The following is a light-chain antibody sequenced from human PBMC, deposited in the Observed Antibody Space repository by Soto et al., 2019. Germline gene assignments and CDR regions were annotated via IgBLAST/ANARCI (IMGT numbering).Light chain of an antibody. CDR2: GAS. Sequence: EIVLTQSPGTLSLSPGERDTLSCSASQSVSSSYLAWYQQTPGQAPRLLIYGASSRGTGIPDRFSGSGPGTDFTLTISRLEAEDFAVYYCQQYGSSAWTFGQGTKVEIK. J-gene: IGKJ1*01. CDR1: QSVSSSY. V-gene: IGKV3-20*01. CDR3: QQYGSSAWT.